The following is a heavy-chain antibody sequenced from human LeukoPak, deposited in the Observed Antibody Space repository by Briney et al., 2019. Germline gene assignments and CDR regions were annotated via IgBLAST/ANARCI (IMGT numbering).Heavy chain of an antibody. CDR3: ARSYYYDSSGYSPFDY. CDR2: IYTCGST. CDR1: GGLISSYY. J-gene: IGHJ4*02. Sequence: SETLSLTCTVSGGLISSYYWRWIRQCAGKGLEWIARIYTCGSTNYNPSLKSRVTMSVDTSKNQFSLKLSSVTAADTAVYYCARSYYYDSSGYSPFDYWGQGTLVTVSS. V-gene: IGHV4-4*07. D-gene: IGHD3-22*01.